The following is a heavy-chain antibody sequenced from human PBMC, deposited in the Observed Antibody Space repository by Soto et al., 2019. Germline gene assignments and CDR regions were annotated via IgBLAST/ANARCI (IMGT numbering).Heavy chain of an antibody. CDR3: ARSLAGYYDSSGSPLFDY. J-gene: IGHJ4*02. V-gene: IGHV6-1*01. Sequence: SQTLSLTCAISGDSVSSNSAAWNWIRQSPSRGLEWLGRTYYRSKWYNDYAVSVKSRITINPDTSKNQFSLQLNSVTPEDTAVYYCARSLAGYYDSSGSPLFDYWGQGTLVTVSS. CDR1: GDSVSSNSAA. CDR2: TYYRSKWYN. D-gene: IGHD3-22*01.